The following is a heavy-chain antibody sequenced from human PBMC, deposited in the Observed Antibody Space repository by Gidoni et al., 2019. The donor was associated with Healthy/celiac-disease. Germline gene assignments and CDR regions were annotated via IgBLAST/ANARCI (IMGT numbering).Heavy chain of an antibody. CDR2: IYYIGST. CDR3: ARDYKTMVRGVSKDDSDY. V-gene: IGHV4-39*07. D-gene: IGHD3-10*01. J-gene: IGHJ4*02. Sequence: QLPLQESGPGLVTPSATLSLPCPVPCGSLNRSCYYWGWIRPPPGKGLEGIGSIYYIGSTYDNPSLKSRVTISVDTSKNQFARKLSSVTAAETAVYECARDYKTMVRGVSKDDSDYWGQGTLVTVSS. CDR1: CGSLNRSCYY.